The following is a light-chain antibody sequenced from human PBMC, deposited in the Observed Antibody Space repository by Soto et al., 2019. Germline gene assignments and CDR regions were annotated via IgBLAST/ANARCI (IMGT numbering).Light chain of an antibody. CDR2: DAS. CDR1: QSVSSY. J-gene: IGKJ2*01. Sequence: EIVLTQPPATLSLSPGERATLSCRASQSVSSYLAWYQQKPGQAPRLLIYDASNRATGIPARFSGSGSGTDFTLTISSLEPEDFAVYYCQQRSNYTFGQGTKVDIK. CDR3: QQRSNYT. V-gene: IGKV3-11*01.